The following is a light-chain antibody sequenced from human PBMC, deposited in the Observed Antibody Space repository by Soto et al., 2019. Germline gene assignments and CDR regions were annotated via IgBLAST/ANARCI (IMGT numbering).Light chain of an antibody. V-gene: IGLV1-40*01. CDR2: GNS. J-gene: IGLJ1*01. Sequence: QSVLTQPPSVSGPQGRGAPFSGTGGASKIGAGYVVTGNQQFPGTAPKLLIYGNSNRPSGVPDRFSGSKSGTSASLAITGLQAEDEADYYCQSYDSSLSGFYVFGTGTKLTVL. CDR1: ASKIGAGYV. CDR3: QSYDSSLSGFYV.